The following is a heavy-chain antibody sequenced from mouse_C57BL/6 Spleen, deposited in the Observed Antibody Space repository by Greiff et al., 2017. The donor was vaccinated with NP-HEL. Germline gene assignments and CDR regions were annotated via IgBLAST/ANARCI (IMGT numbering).Heavy chain of an antibody. CDR1: GYTFTSYW. V-gene: IGHV1-55*01. CDR3: ATAAYYGYDVYWYFDV. J-gene: IGHJ1*03. D-gene: IGHD2-9*01. Sequence: VQLQQSGAELVKPGASVKMSCKASGYTFTSYWITWVKQRPGQGLEWIGDIYPGSGSTNYNEKFKSKATLTVDTSSSTAYMQLSSLTSEDSAVYYWATAAYYGYDVYWYFDVWGTGTTVTVSS. CDR2: IYPGSGST.